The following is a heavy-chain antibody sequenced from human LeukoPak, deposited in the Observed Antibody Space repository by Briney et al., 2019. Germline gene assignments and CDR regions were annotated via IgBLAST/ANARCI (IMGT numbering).Heavy chain of an antibody. J-gene: IGHJ4*02. CDR2: IYLSGTT. Sequence: KPSETLSLTCSVSGVSVSSYYWSWIRQPAGKGLEWIGRIYLSGTTHYNPSLKSRVTMSVDTSKNQFSLKLISVTAADTAVYYCADDYGDWGQGTLVTVSS. CDR1: GVSVSSYY. CDR3: ADDYGD. V-gene: IGHV4-4*07. D-gene: IGHD4-17*01.